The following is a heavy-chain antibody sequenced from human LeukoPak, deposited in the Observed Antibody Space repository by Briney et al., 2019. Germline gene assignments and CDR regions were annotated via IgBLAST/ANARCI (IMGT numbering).Heavy chain of an antibody. V-gene: IGHV3-7*01. D-gene: IGHD3-10*01. J-gene: IGHJ5*02. CDR3: AREVREWFGELLGGWLDP. CDR1: GLTHISYL. CDR2: IKQVGREK. Sequence: PGGSVRQTCPATGLTHISYLMSALRPARGKEREGVANIKQVGREKYNVCSVKGRLTLPRDNAKNSLYLQMNSLRAEDRAVYCCAREVREWFGELLGGWLDPWGQGTLVSVSS.